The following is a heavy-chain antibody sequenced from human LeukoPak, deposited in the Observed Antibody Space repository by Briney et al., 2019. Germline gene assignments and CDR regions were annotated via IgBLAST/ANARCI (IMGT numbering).Heavy chain of an antibody. D-gene: IGHD2-2*01. CDR1: GFTFSSYW. V-gene: IGHV3-7*01. Sequence: GGSLRLSCAASGFTFSSYWMSWVRQAPGKGLEWVANIKQDGSEKYYVDSVKGRVTIARDNAKNSLYLQMNSLRAEDTAVYYCARAKKIYCSSTSCYDNYYYYYMDVWGKGTTVTVSS. J-gene: IGHJ6*03. CDR2: IKQDGSEK. CDR3: ARAKKIYCSSTSCYDNYYYYYMDV.